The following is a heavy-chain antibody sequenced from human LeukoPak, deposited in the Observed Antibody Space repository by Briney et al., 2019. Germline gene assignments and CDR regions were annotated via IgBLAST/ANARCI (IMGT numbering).Heavy chain of an antibody. Sequence: ASVKVSCKASGYTFTSYDINWVRQATGQGLEWMGWVNPNSGNTGYAQKFQGRVTITRNTSISTAYMELSSLRSEDTAVYYCARRGVGYCSSTSCPYYYYYMDVWGKGTTVTVSS. CDR3: ARRGVGYCSSTSCPYYYYYMDV. CDR1: GYTFTSYD. V-gene: IGHV1-8*03. CDR2: VNPNSGNT. D-gene: IGHD2-2*01. J-gene: IGHJ6*03.